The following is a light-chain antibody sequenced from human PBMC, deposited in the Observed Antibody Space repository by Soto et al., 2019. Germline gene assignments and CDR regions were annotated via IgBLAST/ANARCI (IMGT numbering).Light chain of an antibody. CDR1: QSVSNT. V-gene: IGKV3-15*01. CDR2: NAF. J-gene: IGKJ1*01. CDR3: QQYNFWPPWT. Sequence: ILMKQSPTTLSVSPGERATLSCRASQSVSNTLAWYQQKPGQATRLLIYNAFTRATGIPVRFSGSGSGTEFTLTISGLQSEDFALYYCQQYNFWPPWTFGQGTKVEIK.